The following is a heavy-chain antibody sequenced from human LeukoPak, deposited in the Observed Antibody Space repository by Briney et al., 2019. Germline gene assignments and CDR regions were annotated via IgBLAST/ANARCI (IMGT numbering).Heavy chain of an antibody. V-gene: IGHV4-59*08. D-gene: IGHD4-23*01. CDR1: GGSISSYY. J-gene: IGHJ5*02. Sequence: SETLSLTCTVSGGSISSYYWSWIRQPPGKGLEWIGYIYYSGSTYYNPSLKSRVTISVDTSKNQFSLKLSSATAADTAVYYCARVAVTHNWFDPWGQGTLVTVSS. CDR3: ARVAVTHNWFDP. CDR2: IYYSGST.